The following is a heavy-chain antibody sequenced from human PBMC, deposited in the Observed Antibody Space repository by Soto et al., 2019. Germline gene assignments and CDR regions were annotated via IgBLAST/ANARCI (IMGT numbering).Heavy chain of an antibody. CDR1: GFSFNTYD. Sequence: QVQLVESGGGVVQPGRSLRLSCAASGFSFNTYDIHWVRQAPGKGLEWVTGISYDGSNSYYADSVKGRFTISRDSSKNMLYLQMTSLRDEDTAVYYYANPSVAGLYWYFDHWGHGTLVTVSS. CDR3: ANPSVAGLYWYFDH. D-gene: IGHD6-19*01. J-gene: IGHJ2*01. CDR2: ISYDGSNS. V-gene: IGHV3-30*18.